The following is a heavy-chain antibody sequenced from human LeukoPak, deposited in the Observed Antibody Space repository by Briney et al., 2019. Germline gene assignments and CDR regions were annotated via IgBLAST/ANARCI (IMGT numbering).Heavy chain of an antibody. J-gene: IGHJ3*02. CDR1: GXXVXSNY. D-gene: IGHD4-17*01. CDR2: IYSGGST. V-gene: IGHV3-66*01. Sequence: SXXXSGXXVXSNYMSWVRQAPGKGLEWVSVIYSGGSTYYADSVKGRFTISRDNSKNTLYLQMNSLRAEDTAVYYCASSTTVTMSAFDIWGQGTMVTVSS. CDR3: ASSTTVTMSAFDI.